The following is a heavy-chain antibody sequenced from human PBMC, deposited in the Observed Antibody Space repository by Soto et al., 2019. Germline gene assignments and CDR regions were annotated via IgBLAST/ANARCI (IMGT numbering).Heavy chain of an antibody. J-gene: IGHJ4*02. Sequence: EVQLLESGGHFVHPGGSLRLSCAASGFTFSDYAMIWIRQVPGKGLQWVSGLYGSGRGIHYAESVKGRFTISGDNSAYAVYLQMNNLRVEDSAIYSCAKDAVSRDGVWLAHVWGQGTVVTVSS. CDR1: GFTFSDYA. V-gene: IGHV3-23*01. CDR3: AKDAVSRDGVWLAHV. D-gene: IGHD5-12*01. CDR2: LYGSGRGI.